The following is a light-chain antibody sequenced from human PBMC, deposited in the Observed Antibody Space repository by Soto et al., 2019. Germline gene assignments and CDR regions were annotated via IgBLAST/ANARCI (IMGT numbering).Light chain of an antibody. CDR3: CSYAGSSAHVV. CDR1: SSDVGSYNL. V-gene: IGLV2-23*01. CDR2: EGS. Sequence: QSVLTQPASVSGSPGQSITISCTGTSSDVGSYNLVSWYQQHPGKAPKLMIYEGSKRPSGVSNRFSGSKYGNTASLTISGLQAEDEADYYCCSYAGSSAHVVFGGGTTLTVL. J-gene: IGLJ2*01.